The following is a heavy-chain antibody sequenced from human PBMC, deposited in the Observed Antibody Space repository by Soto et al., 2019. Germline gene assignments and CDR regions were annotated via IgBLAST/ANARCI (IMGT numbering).Heavy chain of an antibody. CDR3: TRRTGTTYAR. CDR2: ITSSGFDI. CDR1: GFTFSKAW. V-gene: IGHV3-21*06. D-gene: IGHD1-1*01. Sequence: GGSLRLSCAASGFTFSKAWMTWVRQAPGKGLEWVSSITSSGFDIYYADSVKGRFSISRDNAKNSLYLQMNSLRADDTAVYFCTRRTGTTYARRGQGTLVTVSS. J-gene: IGHJ4*02.